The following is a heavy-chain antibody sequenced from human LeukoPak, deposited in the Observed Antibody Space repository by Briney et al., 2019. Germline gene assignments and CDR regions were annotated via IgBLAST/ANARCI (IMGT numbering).Heavy chain of an antibody. CDR1: GFIFSSYA. CDR2: ISGSGGST. V-gene: IGHV3-23*01. D-gene: IGHD1-26*01. CDR3: AKDDLSGSYWT. J-gene: IGHJ5*02. Sequence: PGGSLRLSCAASGFIFSSYAMSWVRQAPGKGLEWVSAISGSGGSTYYADSVKGRFTISRDNAKNSLYLQMNSLRAEDTALYYCAKDDLSGSYWTWGQGTLVTVSS.